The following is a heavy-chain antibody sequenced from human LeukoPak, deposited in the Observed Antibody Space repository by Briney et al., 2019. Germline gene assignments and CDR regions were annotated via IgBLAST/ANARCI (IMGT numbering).Heavy chain of an antibody. CDR2: INSDGSST. D-gene: IGHD3-22*01. Sequence: QPGGSLRLSCAASGFTLSSYWMHWVRQAPGKGLVWVSRINSDGSSTSYADSVKGRFTISRDNAKNTLYLQMNSLRAEDTAVYYCARDPASYYYDSSGAPWWFDPWGQGTLVTVSS. V-gene: IGHV3-74*01. CDR3: ARDPASYYYDSSGAPWWFDP. J-gene: IGHJ5*02. CDR1: GFTLSSYW.